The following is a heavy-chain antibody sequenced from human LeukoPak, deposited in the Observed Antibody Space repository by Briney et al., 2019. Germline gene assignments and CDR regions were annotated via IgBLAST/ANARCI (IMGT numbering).Heavy chain of an antibody. CDR1: GFTFSSYG. Sequence: GGSLRLSCAASGFTFSSYGMHWVRQAPGKGLEWVAFTRYDGNNKYYADSVKGRFTISRDNSKNTVYLQMNSLRAEDTAVYYCAKDPTHFRVWDDYDNTRLNYWGQGTLVTVSS. V-gene: IGHV3-30*02. D-gene: IGHD3-22*01. J-gene: IGHJ4*02. CDR3: AKDPTHFRVWDDYDNTRLNY. CDR2: TRYDGNNK.